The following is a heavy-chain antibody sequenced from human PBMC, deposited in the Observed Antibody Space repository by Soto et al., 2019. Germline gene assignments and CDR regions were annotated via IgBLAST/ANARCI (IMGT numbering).Heavy chain of an antibody. CDR1: GASISSGDYF. Sequence: SETLSLTCTVSGASISSGDYFWSWIHQSPGKGLEWIGYIYDSGSSYYNPSLKSRVTMSVDTSKNQFSLKLSSVTAADTAVYYCASDYDFWSGPPSSMDVWGQGTTVTVSS. CDR3: ASDYDFWSGPPSSMDV. J-gene: IGHJ6*02. CDR2: IYDSGSS. D-gene: IGHD3-3*01. V-gene: IGHV4-30-4*01.